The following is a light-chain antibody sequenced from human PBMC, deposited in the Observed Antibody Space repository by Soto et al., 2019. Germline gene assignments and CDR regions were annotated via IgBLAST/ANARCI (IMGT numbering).Light chain of an antibody. Sequence: EIVLTQSPGTLSLSPGERATLSCRTSQSVSSSYLAWYQQKPGQAPRLLIYGASSRATGIPDRFSGRGSGKDFTLTISLLEPEDFGVYYWQQYAGSPRTFGQGTKVEIK. J-gene: IGKJ1*01. CDR3: QQYAGSPRT. CDR1: QSVSSSY. V-gene: IGKV3-20*01. CDR2: GAS.